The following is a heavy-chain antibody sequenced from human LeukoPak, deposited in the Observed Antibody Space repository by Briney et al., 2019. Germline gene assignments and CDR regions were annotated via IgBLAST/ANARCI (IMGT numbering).Heavy chain of an antibody. CDR1: GFTFSSYS. CDR2: ISSSSSYI. J-gene: IGHJ4*02. D-gene: IGHD4-17*01. Sequence: GGSLRLSCAASGFTFSSYSMNWVRQAPGKGLEWVSSISSSSSYIYYADSVKGRFTISRDNAKNSPYLQMNSLRAEDTAVYYCARDREMTTVTRLLRYWGQGTLVTVSS. CDR3: ARDREMTTVTRLLRY. V-gene: IGHV3-21*01.